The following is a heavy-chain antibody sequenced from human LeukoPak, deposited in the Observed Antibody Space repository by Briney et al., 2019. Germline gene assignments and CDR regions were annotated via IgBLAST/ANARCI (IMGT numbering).Heavy chain of an antibody. V-gene: IGHV1-8*02. CDR2: MNPNSGNT. Sequence: GASVKVSCKASGYTFTGYYMHWVRQATGQGLEWMGWMNPNSGNTGYAQKFQGRVTMTRNTSISTAYMELSSLRSEDTAVYYCARRGIAAAGRDSWFDPWGQGTLVTVSS. J-gene: IGHJ5*02. D-gene: IGHD6-13*01. CDR3: ARRGIAAAGRDSWFDP. CDR1: GYTFTGYY.